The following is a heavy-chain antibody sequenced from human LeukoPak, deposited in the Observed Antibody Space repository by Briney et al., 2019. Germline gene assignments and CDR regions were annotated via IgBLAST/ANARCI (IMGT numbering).Heavy chain of an antibody. Sequence: ASLKVSCKVSGYTLTELSMHWVRQAPGKGLEWMGGFDPEDGETIYAQKFQGRVTMTEDTSTDTAYMELSSLRSEDTAVYYCATATMIVAHAFDIWGQGTMVTVSS. J-gene: IGHJ3*02. CDR2: FDPEDGET. V-gene: IGHV1-24*01. D-gene: IGHD3-22*01. CDR3: ATATMIVAHAFDI. CDR1: GYTLTELS.